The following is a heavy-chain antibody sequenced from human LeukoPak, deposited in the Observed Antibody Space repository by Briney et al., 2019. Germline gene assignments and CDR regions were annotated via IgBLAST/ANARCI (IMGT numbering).Heavy chain of an antibody. CDR2: ISYDGSNK. D-gene: IGHD5-18*01. Sequence: GGSLRLSCAASGSTFSSYAMHWVRQAPGKGLEWVAVISYDGSNKYYADSVKGRHTISRDNSKNTLYLQMNSLRAEDTAVYYCARDGSWIQLWVGAFDIWGQGTMVTVSS. V-gene: IGHV3-30-3*01. CDR1: GSTFSSYA. J-gene: IGHJ3*02. CDR3: ARDGSWIQLWVGAFDI.